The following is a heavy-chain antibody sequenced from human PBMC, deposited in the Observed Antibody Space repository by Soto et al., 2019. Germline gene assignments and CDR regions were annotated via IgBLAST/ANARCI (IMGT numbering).Heavy chain of an antibody. CDR2: IYYSGST. D-gene: IGHD3-3*01. CDR3: ARAGYDFWSGYYPGHAFDI. Sequence: QVQLQESGPGLVKPSQTLSLTCTVSGGSISSGGYYWSWIRQHPGKGLEWIGYIYYSGSTYYNPSLQSRVTISVDTSKNQFSLKLSSVTAADTAVYYCARAGYDFWSGYYPGHAFDIWGQGTMVTVSS. J-gene: IGHJ3*02. CDR1: GGSISSGGYY. V-gene: IGHV4-31*03.